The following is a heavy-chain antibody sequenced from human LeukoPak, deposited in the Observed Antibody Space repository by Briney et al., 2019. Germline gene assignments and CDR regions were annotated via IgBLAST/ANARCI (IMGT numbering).Heavy chain of an antibody. CDR2: IYYSGST. J-gene: IGHJ5*02. V-gene: IGHV4-30-4*08. Sequence: PSQTLSLTCTVSGGSISSGDYYWSWIRQPPGKGLEWIGYIYYSGSTYYNPSLKSRVTISVDTSKNQFSLKLSSVTAADTAVYYCARGVVVPAATPQNWFDPWGQGTLVTVSS. CDR3: ARGVVVPAATPQNWFDP. D-gene: IGHD2-2*01. CDR1: GGSISSGDYY.